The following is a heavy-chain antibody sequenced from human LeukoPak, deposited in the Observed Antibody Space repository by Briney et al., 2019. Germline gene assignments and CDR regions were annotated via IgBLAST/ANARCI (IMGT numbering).Heavy chain of an antibody. J-gene: IGHJ3*02. V-gene: IGHV4-4*07. D-gene: IGHD5-12*01. CDR1: GGSISSYY. CDR2: IYSSGST. Sequence: PSETLSLTCTVSGGSISSYYWSWIRQSAGEGLEWIGRIYSSGSTRYNPSLQSRVTMSVDTSKNQLSLKLSAVTAADTAVYFCARAAPRSGSYSDAFDIWGQGTMVTVSS. CDR3: ARAAPRSGSYSDAFDI.